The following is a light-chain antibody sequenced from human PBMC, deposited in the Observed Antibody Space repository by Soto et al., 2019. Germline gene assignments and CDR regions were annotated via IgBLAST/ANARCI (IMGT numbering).Light chain of an antibody. V-gene: IGKV3-20*01. CDR1: QTVRNNY. J-gene: IGKJ1*01. CDR2: DAS. Sequence: EFVLTQSPGTLSLSPGERATLSCRASQTVRNNYLAWYQQKPGQAPRSLIYDASSRATGIPDRFSGGGSGTDFTLTISRLEPEDFAVYFCQQYGRSPWTFGQGTKVDIK. CDR3: QQYGRSPWT.